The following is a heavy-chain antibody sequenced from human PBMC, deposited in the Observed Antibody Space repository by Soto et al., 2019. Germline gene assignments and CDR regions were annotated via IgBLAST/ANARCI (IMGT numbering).Heavy chain of an antibody. D-gene: IGHD3-22*01. CDR1: GFGVSNNY. J-gene: IGHJ4*02. CDR3: TTDPVTMIVVVPSSG. CDR2: IKSKTDGGTT. V-gene: IGHV3-15*01. Sequence: GGSVRLSCAASGFGVSNNYMSWVRQAPGKGLEWVGRIKSKTDGGTTDYAAPVKGRFTISRDDSKNTLYLQMNSLKTEDTAVYYCTTDPVTMIVVVPSSGWGQGTLVTVSS.